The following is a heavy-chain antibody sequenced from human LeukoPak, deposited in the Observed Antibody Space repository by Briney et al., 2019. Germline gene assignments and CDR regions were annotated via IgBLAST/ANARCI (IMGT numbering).Heavy chain of an antibody. CDR2: INPSGGST. J-gene: IGHJ4*02. V-gene: IGHV1-46*01. CDR1: GYSLTNYY. CDR3: ARGAPTTRIGAGRFDY. D-gene: IGHD5-12*01. Sequence: ASVKVSFKAFGYSLTNYYVHWVRQAPGQGLEWMGDINPSGGSTSYAQKFQGRITVTRDTYTNTVYMDLSRLRSEDTATYYCARGAPTTRIGAGRFDYWGQGSLLTVAS.